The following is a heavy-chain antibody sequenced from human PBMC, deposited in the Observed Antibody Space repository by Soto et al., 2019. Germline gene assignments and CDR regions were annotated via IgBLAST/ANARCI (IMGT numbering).Heavy chain of an antibody. CDR1: GYTFTSYG. D-gene: IGHD2-2*01. CDR2: ISGKTAKT. V-gene: IGHV1-18*04. Sequence: QVQLVQSGAEVKKPGASVKVSCKASGYTFTSYGISWVRQAPGQGLEWMGWISGKTAKTNYAQNLQGRVTITTDTSPSTAYMELRSRRSDDTAVYYCARVPREIILVGMDVWGQGTTVTVSS. CDR3: ARVPREIILVGMDV. J-gene: IGHJ6*02.